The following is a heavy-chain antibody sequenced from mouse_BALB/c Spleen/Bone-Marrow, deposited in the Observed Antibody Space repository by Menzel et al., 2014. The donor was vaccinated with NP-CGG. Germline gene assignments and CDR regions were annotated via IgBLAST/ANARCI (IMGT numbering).Heavy chain of an antibody. V-gene: IGHV3-6*02. D-gene: IGHD2-14*01. CDR2: ISYDGSN. CDR1: GYSITSGYY. J-gene: IGHJ3*01. Sequence: EVKLQESGPGLVKPSQSLSLPCSVTGYSITSGYYWNWIRQFPGNKLEWMGYISYDGSNNYNPSLKNRISITRDTSKNQFFLKLNSVTTEDTATYYCAGYDEAWFAYRGQGTLVTVSA. CDR3: AGYDEAWFAY.